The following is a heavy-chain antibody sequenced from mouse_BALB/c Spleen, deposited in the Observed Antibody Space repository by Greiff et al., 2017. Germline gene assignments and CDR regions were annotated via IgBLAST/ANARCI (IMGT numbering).Heavy chain of an antibody. V-gene: IGHV1-74*01. CDR2: IHPSDSET. CDR3: ASWNDGYYGDY. J-gene: IGHJ4*01. CDR1: GYSFTSYW. D-gene: IGHD2-3*01. Sequence: QVQLKQPGAELVRPGASVKLSCKASGYSFTSYWMNWVKQRPGQGLEWIGMIHPSDSETRLNQKFKDKATLTVDKSSSTAYMHISSPTSEDSAVYYCASWNDGYYGDYWGQGTSVTVSS.